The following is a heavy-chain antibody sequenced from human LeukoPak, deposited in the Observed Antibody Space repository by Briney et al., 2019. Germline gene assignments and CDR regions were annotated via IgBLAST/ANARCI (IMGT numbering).Heavy chain of an antibody. Sequence: GASVKVSCKASGGTFSSYAISWVRQAPGQGLEWMGGIIPIFGTANYAQKFQGRVTITADESTSTAYMELSSLRSEDTAVYYCASAHCSSTSCPPDYYYYYMDVWGKGTTVTVSS. CDR2: IIPIFGTA. V-gene: IGHV1-69*13. J-gene: IGHJ6*03. D-gene: IGHD2-2*01. CDR3: ASAHCSSTSCPPDYYYYYMDV. CDR1: GGTFSSYA.